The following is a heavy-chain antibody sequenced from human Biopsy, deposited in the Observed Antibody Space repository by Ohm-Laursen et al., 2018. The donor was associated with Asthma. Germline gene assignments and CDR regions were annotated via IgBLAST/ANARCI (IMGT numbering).Heavy chain of an antibody. J-gene: IGHJ5*02. CDR3: ARGQKSAGDRWFDP. CDR2: INPNSGGT. D-gene: IGHD6-13*01. V-gene: IGHV1-2*06. CDR1: GYTFIGCH. Sequence: SVKVSCKASGYTFIGCHIHWMRQAPGQGLEWMGRINPNSGGTNYAQKFQGRVTMTRDTSISTAYMEVSRLRSDDTAVYYCARGQKSAGDRWFDPWGQRTLVTVSS.